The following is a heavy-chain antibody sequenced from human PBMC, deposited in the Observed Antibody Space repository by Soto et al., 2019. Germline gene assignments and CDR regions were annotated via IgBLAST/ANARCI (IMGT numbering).Heavy chain of an antibody. D-gene: IGHD3-16*01. J-gene: IGHJ4*02. CDR3: ARVEDNGGFDY. CDR1: GFTFSSYD. CDR2: IGTAGDT. V-gene: IGHV3-13*01. Sequence: EVQLVESGGGLVQPGGSLRLSCAASGFTFSSYDMHWVRQATGKGLEWVSAIGTAGDTYYPGSVKGRFTISRENAKNSLYLQMNSLRAWDTAVYYWARVEDNGGFDYLGQGTLVTVSS.